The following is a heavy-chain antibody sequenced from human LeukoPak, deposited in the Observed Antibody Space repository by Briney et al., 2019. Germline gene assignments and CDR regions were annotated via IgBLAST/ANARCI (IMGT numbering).Heavy chain of an antibody. CDR2: IRDSREK. J-gene: IGHJ5*02. D-gene: IGHD4-17*01. CDR1: GFSVRNYH. V-gene: IGHV3-66*03. Sequence: GGSLRLSCAGSGFSVRNYHMSWDHKAPGKGQEWVSLIRDSREKFYADSVKGRFTISRDNSKNTMYLQMNRLRVEDTAVYFCARDRAVTQDWVEFDPWGQGTLVTVSS. CDR3: ARDRAVTQDWVEFDP.